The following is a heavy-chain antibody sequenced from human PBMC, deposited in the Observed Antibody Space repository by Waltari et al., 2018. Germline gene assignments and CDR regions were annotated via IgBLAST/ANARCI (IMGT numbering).Heavy chain of an antibody. CDR1: GGTFSSYA. CDR2: IIPIFGTA. Sequence: QVQLVQSGAEVKKPGASVKVSCKASGGTFSSYAISWVRQAPGQGLEWMGGIIPIFGTANYEKKFQGRVTITTDESTSTAYMELSSLRSEDTAVYYCAPLPIVATTSPSDYWGQGTLVTVSS. D-gene: IGHD5-12*01. J-gene: IGHJ4*02. V-gene: IGHV1-69*01. CDR3: APLPIVATTSPSDY.